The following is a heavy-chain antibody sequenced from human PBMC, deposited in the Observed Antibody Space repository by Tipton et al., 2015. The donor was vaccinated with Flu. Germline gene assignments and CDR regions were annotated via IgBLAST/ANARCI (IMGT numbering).Heavy chain of an antibody. CDR2: IYNSGDT. CDR1: GGSISSGLFY. Sequence: TLSLTCTVSGGSISSGLFYWHWIRQPAGKGLEWIGRIYNSGDTNYNPSLKSRVTISVDASKNQFSLKLSSVTAADTAVYFCARGRVGATWYFDYWGQGTLVTVSS. D-gene: IGHD1-26*01. J-gene: IGHJ4*02. V-gene: IGHV4-61*02. CDR3: ARGRVGATWYFDY.